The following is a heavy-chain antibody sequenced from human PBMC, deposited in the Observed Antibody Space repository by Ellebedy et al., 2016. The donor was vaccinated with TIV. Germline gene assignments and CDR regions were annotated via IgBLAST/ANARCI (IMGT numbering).Heavy chain of an antibody. CDR2: IKTDGSET. V-gene: IGHV3-7*01. D-gene: IGHD3-3*01. Sequence: PGGSLRLSCVACGFSFSNFWMSWVRQAPGKGLEWVAHIKTDGSETYYVDSVKGRFTISRENAKNELFLQMDGLRVDDSAVYYCVGFGVFNLWGQGAPVTVSS. J-gene: IGHJ5*02. CDR3: VGFGVFNL. CDR1: GFSFSNFW.